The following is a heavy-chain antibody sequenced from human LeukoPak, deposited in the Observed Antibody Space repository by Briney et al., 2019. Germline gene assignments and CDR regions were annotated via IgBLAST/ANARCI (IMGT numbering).Heavy chain of an antibody. V-gene: IGHV3-7*01. D-gene: IGHD3-22*01. CDR2: IKQDGSEK. CDR3: ARDSGGDYYDSSGILDY. Sequence: PGGSLRLSCAASGFTFSSYWMSWVRQAPGKGLEWVANIKQDGSEKYYVDSVKGRFTISRDNAKNSLYLQMNSLRAEDTAVYYCARDSGGDYYDSSGILDYWGQGTLVTVSS. J-gene: IGHJ4*02. CDR1: GFTFSSYW.